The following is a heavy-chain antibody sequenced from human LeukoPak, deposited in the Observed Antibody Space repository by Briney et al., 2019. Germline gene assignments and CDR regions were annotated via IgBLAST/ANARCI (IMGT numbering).Heavy chain of an antibody. Sequence: GGSLRLSCAASGFTFSSYSMNWVRQAPGKGLEWVSSISSSSSYIYYADSVKGRFTISRDNAKNSLYLQMNSLRAEDTAVYYCARVCSGGSCYDVWGQGTTVTVSS. D-gene: IGHD2-15*01. J-gene: IGHJ6*02. CDR3: ARVCSGGSCYDV. CDR2: ISSSSSYI. V-gene: IGHV3-21*01. CDR1: GFTFSSYS.